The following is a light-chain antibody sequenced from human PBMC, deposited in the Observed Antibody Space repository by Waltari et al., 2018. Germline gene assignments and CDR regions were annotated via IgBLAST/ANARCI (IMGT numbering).Light chain of an antibody. CDR3: AAWDDSLSGVV. J-gene: IGLJ2*01. CDR2: RNT. CDR1: SSNIGSNY. V-gene: IGLV1-47*01. Sequence: QSVLTQPPSASGTPGQRVTLSCSGSSSNIGSNYVYWYQQPPGTAPKLLIYRNTPRPSGVPDRFSCSKSGTSASLAISGLRSEDEADYYCAAWDDSLSGVVFGGGTKLTVL.